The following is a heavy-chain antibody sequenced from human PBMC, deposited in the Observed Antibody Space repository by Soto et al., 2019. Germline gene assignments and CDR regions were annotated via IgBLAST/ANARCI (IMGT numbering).Heavy chain of an antibody. CDR3: AAKDATATPN. V-gene: IGHV3-7*01. Sequence: EVHLEESGGGLVQPGGSLRLSCADSGFSYTSYWMMWVRQAPGKGLEWVANTNPDGSEKYYVDSVKGRFFISRDNAKNSLYLQLNSLRADDTAVYYCAAKDATATPNWGQGTLVTVSS. J-gene: IGHJ4*02. CDR1: GFSYTSYW. D-gene: IGHD4-17*01. CDR2: TNPDGSEK.